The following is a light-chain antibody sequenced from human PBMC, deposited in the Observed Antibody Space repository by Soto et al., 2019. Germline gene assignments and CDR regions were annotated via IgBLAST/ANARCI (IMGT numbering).Light chain of an antibody. V-gene: IGLV2-8*01. CDR1: SSDVGGYNY. CDR3: TSYAGGNNV. CDR2: EVN. J-gene: IGLJ1*01. Sequence: QSALTQPPSASGSPGQSVTISCTGTSSDVGGYNYVSWYQQHPDKVPKLMVYEVNKRPSGVPDRFSGSNSGNTASLTVSGLQAEDEADYYCTSYAGGNNVFGTGSKVTVL.